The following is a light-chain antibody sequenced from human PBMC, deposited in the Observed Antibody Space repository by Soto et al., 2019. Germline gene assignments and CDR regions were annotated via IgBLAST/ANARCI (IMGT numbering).Light chain of an antibody. Sequence: QSALTQPASVSGSPGQSITISCTGTSSDVGGYDHVSWYQQHPGKAPKLMIYEVINRPSGVSNRFSGSKSGNTASLTISGSQAEDEDEYYCNSCTTAGSFVLFGGGTKLTVL. J-gene: IGLJ3*02. CDR3: NSCTTAGSFVL. CDR1: SSDVGGYDH. V-gene: IGLV2-14*01. CDR2: EVI.